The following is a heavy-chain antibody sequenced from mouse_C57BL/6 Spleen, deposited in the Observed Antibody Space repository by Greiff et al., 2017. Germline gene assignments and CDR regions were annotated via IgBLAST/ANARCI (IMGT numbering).Heavy chain of an antibody. CDR3: AREATVVRGAMDY. D-gene: IGHD1-1*01. J-gene: IGHJ4*01. Sequence: DVQLQESGPGLVKPSQSLSLTCSVTGYSIPSGYYWNWIRQFPGNKLEWMGYISYDGSNNYNPSLKNRISITRDTSKNQFFLKLNSVTTEDTATYYCAREATVVRGAMDYWGQGTSVTVSS. CDR2: ISYDGSN. CDR1: GYSIPSGYY. V-gene: IGHV3-6*01.